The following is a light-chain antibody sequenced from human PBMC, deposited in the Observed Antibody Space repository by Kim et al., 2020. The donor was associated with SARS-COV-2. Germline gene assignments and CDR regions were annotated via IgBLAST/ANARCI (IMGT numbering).Light chain of an antibody. J-gene: IGLJ2*01. CDR2: RNS. CDR3: ATWEDSLSGPV. Sequence: ELTQPPSASGTPGQRVTISCSGSTSNIGNNYVSWYQQVPGAAPKVLIYRNSVRPSGVPDRFSGSKSVTSASLAISGLRSDDEALYYCATWEDSLSGPVFGGGTKLTVL. CDR1: TSNIGNNY. V-gene: IGLV1-47*01.